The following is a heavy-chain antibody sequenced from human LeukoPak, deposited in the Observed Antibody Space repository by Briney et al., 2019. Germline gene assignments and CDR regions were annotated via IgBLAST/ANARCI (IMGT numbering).Heavy chain of an antibody. CDR1: GFTFSNYW. J-gene: IGHJ3*01. V-gene: IGHV3-74*01. CDR3: ARGGYNHAFDL. Sequence: PGGSLRLSCTASGFTFSNYWIHWVRQPPGKGLVWVSRINNDGGGTIYADSVRGRFTISRDNAKNMLYLQMNSLGVEDTALYYCARGGYNHAFDLWGQGTVVTVSS. CDR2: INNDGGGT. D-gene: IGHD5-24*01.